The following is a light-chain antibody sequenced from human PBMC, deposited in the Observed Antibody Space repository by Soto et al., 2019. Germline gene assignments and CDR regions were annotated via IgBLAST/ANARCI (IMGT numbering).Light chain of an antibody. Sequence: IQVPRSPGTLSATVGDRVTHTCRASQNIGTSLAWYQQTPGKAPKLLISDASTLESGVPSRFGGSGSGTEFTLSITSLQPEDIASYYAPQCLWHWTSAQRTKV. CDR2: DAS. J-gene: IGKJ1*01. V-gene: IGKV1-5*01. CDR3: PQCLWHWT. CDR1: QNIGTS.